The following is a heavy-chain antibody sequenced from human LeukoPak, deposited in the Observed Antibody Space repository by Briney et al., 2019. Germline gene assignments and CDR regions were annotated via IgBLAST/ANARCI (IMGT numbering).Heavy chain of an antibody. CDR2: IYTSGST. V-gene: IGHV4-4*07. CDR1: GGSISSYY. D-gene: IGHD2-15*01. J-gene: IGHJ4*02. Sequence: SETLSLTCTVSGGSISSYYWSWIRQPAGKGLEWNGRIYTSGSTNYNPSLKSRVTMSVDTSKNQFSLKLSSVTAADTAVYYCARAGYCSGGSCSFFNGGWGQGTLVTVSS. CDR3: ARAGYCSGGSCSFFNGG.